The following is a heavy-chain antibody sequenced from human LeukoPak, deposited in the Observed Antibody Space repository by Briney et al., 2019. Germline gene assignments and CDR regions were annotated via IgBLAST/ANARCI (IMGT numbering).Heavy chain of an antibody. V-gene: IGHV3-23*01. CDR2: ISGSGGST. Sequence: QAGVSLRLSCAASGFTFSSYARSWVRQAPGKGLEWVSAISGSGGSTYYADSVKGRFTISRDNSKNTLYLQMNSLRAENTAVYYCAKAQIVVVPAATYYFDYWGQGTLVTVSS. CDR1: GFTFSSYA. CDR3: AKAQIVVVPAATYYFDY. D-gene: IGHD2-2*01. J-gene: IGHJ4*02.